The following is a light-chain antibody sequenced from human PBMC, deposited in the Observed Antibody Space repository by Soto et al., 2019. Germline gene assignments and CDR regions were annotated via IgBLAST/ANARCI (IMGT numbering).Light chain of an antibody. CDR3: QHYGYSTWT. CDR1: QSVRSSF. Sequence: EIVWTQSPGTLSLSPGERATLSCRASQSVRSSFLAWFQQRPGQAPRLLIFGASSRATGIPDRFSGGGSGTDFTLTISRLETEDFAVYYCQHYGYSTWTFGQGTKVDIK. CDR2: GAS. V-gene: IGKV3-20*01. J-gene: IGKJ1*01.